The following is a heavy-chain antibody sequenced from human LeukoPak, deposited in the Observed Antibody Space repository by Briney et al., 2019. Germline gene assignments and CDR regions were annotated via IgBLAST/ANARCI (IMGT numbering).Heavy chain of an antibody. D-gene: IGHD4-23*01. Sequence: SETLSLTCAVYGGSFRGYYWSWIRQPPGKGLEWIGEINHSGSTNYNPSLKSRVTISVDTSKNQFSLKLSSVTAADTAVYYCARGLYYGGNSPGYWGQGTLVTVSS. V-gene: IGHV4-34*01. CDR2: INHSGST. CDR3: ARGLYYGGNSPGY. J-gene: IGHJ4*02. CDR1: GGSFRGYY.